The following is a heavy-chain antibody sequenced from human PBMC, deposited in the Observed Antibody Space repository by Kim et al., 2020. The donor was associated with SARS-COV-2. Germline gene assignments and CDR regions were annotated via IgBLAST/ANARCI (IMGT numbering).Heavy chain of an antibody. Sequence: ASVKVSCKASGYTFTGYYMHWVRQVPGQGLEWMGRINPNSGGTNYAQKFQGRVTMTRDTSISTAYMGLSRLRSDDTAVYYCARVPDYDFWSGYFTNYGMDVWGEGTTGTVSS. J-gene: IGHJ6*04. CDR3: ARVPDYDFWSGYFTNYGMDV. V-gene: IGHV1-2*06. D-gene: IGHD3-3*01. CDR2: INPNSGGT. CDR1: GYTFTGYY.